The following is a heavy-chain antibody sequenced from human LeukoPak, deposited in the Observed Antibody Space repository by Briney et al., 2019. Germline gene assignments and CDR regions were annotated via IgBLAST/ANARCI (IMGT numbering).Heavy chain of an antibody. J-gene: IGHJ6*02. CDR1: GYTFTGYY. CDR2: INPSGGST. Sequence: ASVKVSCKASGYTFTGYYMHWVRQAPGQGLEWMGIINPSGGSTSYAQKFQGRVTMTRDTSTSTVYMELSSLRSEDTAVYYCARDARFLEWLLPAYYYYGMDVWGQGTTVTVSS. CDR3: ARDARFLEWLLPAYYYYGMDV. D-gene: IGHD3-3*01. V-gene: IGHV1-46*01.